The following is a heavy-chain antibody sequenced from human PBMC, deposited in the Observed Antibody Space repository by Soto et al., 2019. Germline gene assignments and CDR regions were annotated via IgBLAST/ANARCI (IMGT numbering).Heavy chain of an antibody. CDR3: ERGLGGSYFPFDF. D-gene: IGHD1-26*01. V-gene: IGHV1-69*12. CDR2: LVPMFRTA. Sequence: QVHLVQSGAEVKKPGSSVKVSCKTSGGTFSDSAINWLRQTPGQGLEWMGGLVPMFRTANYAPNLQGRVSITADESTSTVFMELSSLTFEDTAVYYCERGLGGSYFPFDFWGQGTLLTVSS. J-gene: IGHJ4*02. CDR1: GGTFSDSA.